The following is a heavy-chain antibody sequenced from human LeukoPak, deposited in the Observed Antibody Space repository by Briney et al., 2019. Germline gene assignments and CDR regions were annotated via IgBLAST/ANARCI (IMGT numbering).Heavy chain of an antibody. D-gene: IGHD1/OR15-1a*01. CDR1: GYTFTHHW. J-gene: IGHJ4*02. CDR3: ARYHHGGTIFDY. V-gene: IGHV5-51*01. CDR2: IYPGDSDT. Sequence: GESLKISGKVSGYTFTHHWIGWVRQMPGKGLEWMGIIYPGDSDTRYSPSFQGQVTMSADKSITTAYLQWSSLKASDTAVYFCARYHHGGTIFDYWGQGTLLTVSS.